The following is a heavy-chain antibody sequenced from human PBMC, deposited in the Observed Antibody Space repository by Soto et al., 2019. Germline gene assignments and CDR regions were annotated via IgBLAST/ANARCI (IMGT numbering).Heavy chain of an antibody. D-gene: IGHD5-18*01. Sequence: EVQLVESGGGLVKPGGSLRLSCAASGFTFSTYSMNWVRQAPGKGLEWVSSISTDSSYIYYADTMKGRFAVSRDNAKKSLDLQMNSLRAEDTAVYYCARGDTAAQRDNQLDYWGQGTLVTVSS. CDR3: ARGDTAAQRDNQLDY. V-gene: IGHV3-21*01. J-gene: IGHJ4*02. CDR2: ISTDSSYI. CDR1: GFTFSTYS.